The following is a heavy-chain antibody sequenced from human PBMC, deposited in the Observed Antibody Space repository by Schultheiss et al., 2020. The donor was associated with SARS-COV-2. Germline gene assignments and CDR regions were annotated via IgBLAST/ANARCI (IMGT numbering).Heavy chain of an antibody. D-gene: IGHD3-10*01. Sequence: GGERRRSCSASGFTFSSYDMHWVRQATGKGLEWVSAIGTAGDPYYPGSVKGRFTISRDNSKNSLYLQMNSLRTEDTAVYYCARVPRHSRESDFDYWGQGTLVTVSS. CDR2: IGTAGDP. V-gene: IGHV3-13*05. CDR1: GFTFSSYD. J-gene: IGHJ4*02. CDR3: ARVPRHSRESDFDY.